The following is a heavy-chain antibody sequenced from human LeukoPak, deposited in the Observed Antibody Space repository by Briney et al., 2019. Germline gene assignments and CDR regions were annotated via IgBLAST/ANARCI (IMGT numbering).Heavy chain of an antibody. J-gene: IGHJ6*02. Sequence: GGSLRLSCAASGFTFSGYAMNWVRQAPGKGLEWVSVIYSGGSTYYADSVKGRFTISRDNSKNTLYLQMSSLRAEDTAVYYCAREIWRDSYYYGTDVWGQGTTVTVCS. CDR1: GFTFSGYA. CDR2: IYSGGST. V-gene: IGHV3-53*01. CDR3: AREIWRDSYYYGTDV.